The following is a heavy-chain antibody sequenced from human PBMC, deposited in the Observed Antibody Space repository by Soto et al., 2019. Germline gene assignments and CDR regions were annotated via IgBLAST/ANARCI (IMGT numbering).Heavy chain of an antibody. CDR1: GGTFNTYT. D-gene: IGHD3-22*01. Sequence: QVQVVQSGAEVKKPESSVKVSCKPSGGTFNTYTVNWVRLAPGHGLEWMGRFIPILAMANYAQKFQDRVKITADRSTFTAYMELNSRTCDDTAVYDCAITYCCDNSCPRDFDFWGPGTRVTVSS. J-gene: IGHJ4*02. CDR3: AITYCCDNSCPRDFDF. CDR2: FIPILAMA. V-gene: IGHV1-69*02.